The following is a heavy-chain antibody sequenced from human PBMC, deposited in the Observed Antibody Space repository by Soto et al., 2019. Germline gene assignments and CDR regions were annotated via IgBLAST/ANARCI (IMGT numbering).Heavy chain of an antibody. CDR3: ASWHEREHAYDV. Sequence: PGGSLRLSCAASGFTFRNFEMNWVRQAPGKGLEWVSALYDVDGSFYADSVKGRFTTSSDSSKTTVYLQMNGLRPDDTAVYYCASWHEREHAYDVWGQGTTVTVSS. V-gene: IGHV3-53*01. CDR2: LYDVDGS. J-gene: IGHJ3*01. CDR1: GFTFRNFE. D-gene: IGHD1-1*01.